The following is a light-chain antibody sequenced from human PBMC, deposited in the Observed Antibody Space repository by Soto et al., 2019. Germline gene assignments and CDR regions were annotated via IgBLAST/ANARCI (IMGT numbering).Light chain of an antibody. CDR3: QQYNNGPPMT. Sequence: EIGLTQSPGTLSLSPGERTTLSCRASQSVSSSYLAWYQQKPGQAPRLLIYGASTRATGIPARFSGSGSGTEFTLTISSLQSEDFAVYYCQQYNNGPPMTFGQGTKVDIK. CDR2: GAS. J-gene: IGKJ1*01. CDR1: QSVSSSY. V-gene: IGKV3-15*01.